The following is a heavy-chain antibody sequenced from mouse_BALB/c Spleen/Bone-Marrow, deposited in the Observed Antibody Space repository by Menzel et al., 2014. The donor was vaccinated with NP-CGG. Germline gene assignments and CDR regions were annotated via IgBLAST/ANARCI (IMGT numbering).Heavy chain of an antibody. Sequence: VKLMESGPGLVAPSRSLSITCTVSGFSLTDYGLSWIRQPPGKGLEWMGVIWGGGSTYYNSALKSRLSISKDNSKSXVFLKMNSLQTDDTAMYYCAKHRLTYYAMDYWGQGTSVTVSS. CDR1: GFSLTDYG. V-gene: IGHV2-6-5*01. J-gene: IGHJ4*01. CDR2: IWGGGST. D-gene: IGHD1-3*01. CDR3: AKHRLTYYAMDY.